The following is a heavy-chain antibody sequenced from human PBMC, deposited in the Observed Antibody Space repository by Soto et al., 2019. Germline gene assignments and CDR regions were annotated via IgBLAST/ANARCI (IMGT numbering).Heavy chain of an antibody. CDR1: GFTFSSYA. CDR3: ARERAYYYGSGSYYNGGYGMDV. Sequence: PGGSLRLSCAASGFTFSSYAMHWVRQAPGKGLEWVAVISYDGSNKYYADSVKGQFTISRDNSKNTLYLQMNSLRAEDTAVYYCARERAYYYGSGSYYNGGYGMDVWGQGTTVTVSS. V-gene: IGHV3-30-3*01. CDR2: ISYDGSNK. J-gene: IGHJ6*02. D-gene: IGHD3-10*01.